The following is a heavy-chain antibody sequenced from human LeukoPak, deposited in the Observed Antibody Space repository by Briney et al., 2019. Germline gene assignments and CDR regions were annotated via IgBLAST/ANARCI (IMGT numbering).Heavy chain of an antibody. CDR2: IKQDGSEK. CDR1: GFTFSSYW. CDR3: ARADESSPHSDAFDI. J-gene: IGHJ3*02. V-gene: IGHV3-7*01. Sequence: GGSLRLSCAASGFTFSSYWMSWVRQAPGKGLEWVANIKQDGSEKYYVGSVKGRFTISRDNAKNSLYLQMNSLRAEDTAVYYCARADESSPHSDAFDIWGQGTMVTVSS.